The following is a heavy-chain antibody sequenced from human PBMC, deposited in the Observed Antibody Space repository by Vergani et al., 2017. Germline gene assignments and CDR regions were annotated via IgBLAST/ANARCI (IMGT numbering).Heavy chain of an antibody. CDR2: IYPSDSDT. J-gene: IGHJ4*02. D-gene: IGHD3-10*01. CDR1: GYSFTSYW. V-gene: IGHV5-51*01. Sequence: EVQLVQSGAELKKPGESLKISCKGSGYSFTSYWIDWVRQMPGKGLEWMGVIYPSDSDTRYSPSFQGQVTISADKSISTAYLQWSSLKASDTAMYYCARQYGSGSYYHIGSPLNSPFDYWGQGTLVTVSS. CDR3: ARQYGSGSYYHIGSPLNSPFDY.